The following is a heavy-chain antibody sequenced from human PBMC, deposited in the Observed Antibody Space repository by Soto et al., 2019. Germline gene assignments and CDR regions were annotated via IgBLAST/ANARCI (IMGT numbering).Heavy chain of an antibody. CDR2: ISAYNGNT. Sequence: QVQLLQSGAEVKKPGASVKVSCKASGYTFTSYGISWVRQAPGQGLEWMGWISAYNGNTNYAQKLQGRVTMTTDTSTSTAYMELRSLRSDDTAVYYCARDDQDDYDSSGYLYGMDVWGQGTTVTVSS. CDR3: ARDDQDDYDSSGYLYGMDV. D-gene: IGHD3-22*01. J-gene: IGHJ6*02. V-gene: IGHV1-18*01. CDR1: GYTFTSYG.